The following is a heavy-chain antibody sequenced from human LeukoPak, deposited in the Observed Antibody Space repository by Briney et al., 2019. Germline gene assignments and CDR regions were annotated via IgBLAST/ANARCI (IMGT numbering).Heavy chain of an antibody. CDR2: INHSGST. J-gene: IGHJ4*02. V-gene: IGHV4-34*01. CDR1: GGSFSGYY. D-gene: IGHD6-19*01. Sequence: SETLSLTCAVYGGSFSGYYWSWIRQPPGKGLEWNGEINHSGSTNYNPSLKSRVTISVDTSKNQFSLKLSSVTAADTAVYNCARGGSSGSLDYWGQGTLVTVSS. CDR3: ARGGSSGSLDY.